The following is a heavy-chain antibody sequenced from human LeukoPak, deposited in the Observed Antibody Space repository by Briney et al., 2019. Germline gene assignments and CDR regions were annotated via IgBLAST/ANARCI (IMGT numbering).Heavy chain of an antibody. D-gene: IGHD4-23*01. CDR1: GGSFSGYY. CDR3: ASPPPGYGGNSCYYYYYMDV. CDR2: INHSGST. Sequence: SETLSLTCAVYGGSFSGYYWSWIRQPPGKGLEWIGEINHSGSTNYNPSLKSRVTISVDTSKNQFSLKLSSVTAADTAVYYCASPPPGYGGNSCYYYYYMDVWGKGTTVTVSS. J-gene: IGHJ6*03. V-gene: IGHV4-34*01.